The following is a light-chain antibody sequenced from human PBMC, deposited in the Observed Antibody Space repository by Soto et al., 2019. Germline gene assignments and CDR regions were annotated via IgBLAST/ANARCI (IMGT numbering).Light chain of an antibody. V-gene: IGKV3-15*01. CDR2: GAS. CDR3: QQRNTWPPIT. CDR1: QSVSSN. Sequence: EKVMTQSPATLSVSAGERATLSCRASQSVSSNLAWYQQKPGQAPRLLIYGASTRATGIPARFSGSGSGTEFTLTISSLQSEDFALYYCQQRNTWPPITFGQGTRLEIK. J-gene: IGKJ5*01.